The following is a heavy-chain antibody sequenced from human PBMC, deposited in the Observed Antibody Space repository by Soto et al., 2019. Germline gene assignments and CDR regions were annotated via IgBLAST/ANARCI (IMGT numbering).Heavy chain of an antibody. D-gene: IGHD1-26*01. CDR2: IYPGDSDT. Sequence: EVQLVQSGAEVKKPGESLKISCKGSGYSFTSYWIGWVRQMPGKGLEWMGIIYPGDSDTRYSPSFQGQVTISADKSISNAYLQGSSLKALDTDMYYCARQIIPSGDDAFDIWGQGTMVTVSS. CDR1: GYSFTSYW. J-gene: IGHJ3*02. V-gene: IGHV5-51*01. CDR3: ARQIIPSGDDAFDI.